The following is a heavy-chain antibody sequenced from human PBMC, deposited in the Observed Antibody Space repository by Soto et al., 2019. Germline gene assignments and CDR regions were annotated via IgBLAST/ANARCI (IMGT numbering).Heavy chain of an antibody. CDR3: ARAPRLWFGELLTKCYFDY. CDR1: GFTFSSYG. V-gene: IGHV3-33*01. Sequence: PGGSLRLSCAASGFTFSSYGMHWVRQAPGKGLEWVAVIWYDGSNKYYADSVKGRFTISRDNSKNTLYLQMNSLRAEDTAVYYCARAPRLWFGELLTKCYFDYWGQGTLVTVSS. J-gene: IGHJ4*02. CDR2: IWYDGSNK. D-gene: IGHD3-10*01.